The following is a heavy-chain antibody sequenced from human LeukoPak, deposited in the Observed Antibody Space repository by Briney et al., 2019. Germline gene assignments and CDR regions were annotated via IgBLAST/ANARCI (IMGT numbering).Heavy chain of an antibody. CDR1: GFTVSSNY. D-gene: IGHD5-18*01. J-gene: IGHJ4*02. V-gene: IGHV3-53*01. Sequence: GGSLRLSCAASGFTVSSNYMSWVRQAPGKGLEWVSVIYSGGSTYYADSVKGRFTTSRDNSKNTLYLQMNSLRAEDTAVYYCARGRHTGYFDYWGQGTLVTVSS. CDR2: IYSGGST. CDR3: ARGRHTGYFDY.